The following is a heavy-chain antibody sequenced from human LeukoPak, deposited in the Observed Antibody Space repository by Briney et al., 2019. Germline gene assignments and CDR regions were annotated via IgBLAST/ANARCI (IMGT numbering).Heavy chain of an antibody. J-gene: IGHJ6*03. CDR2: INPNSGGT. CDR1: GYTFTGYY. V-gene: IGHV1-2*02. D-gene: IGHD1-1*01. CDR3: ARDALHPLSGYMDV. Sequence: ASVKVSCKASGYTFTGYYMHWVRPAPGQGLEWMGWINPNSGGTNYAQKFQGRVTMTRDTSISTAYMELSRLRSDDTAVYYCARDALHPLSGYMDVWGKGTTVTVSS.